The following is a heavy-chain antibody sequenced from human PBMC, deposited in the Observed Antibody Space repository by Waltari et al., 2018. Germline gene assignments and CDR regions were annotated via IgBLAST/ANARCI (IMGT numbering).Heavy chain of an antibody. CDR1: GGSISSSSYY. Sequence: QLQLQESGPGLVKPSETLSLTCTVSGGSISSSSYYWGWIRQPPGKGLEWIGSIYYSGSTYYNPSLKSRVTISVDTSKNQFSLKLSSVTAADTAVYYCARDGYCSSTSCYYFDYWGQGTLVTVSS. CDR3: ARDGYCSSTSCYYFDY. CDR2: IYYSGST. V-gene: IGHV4-39*07. D-gene: IGHD2-2*03. J-gene: IGHJ4*02.